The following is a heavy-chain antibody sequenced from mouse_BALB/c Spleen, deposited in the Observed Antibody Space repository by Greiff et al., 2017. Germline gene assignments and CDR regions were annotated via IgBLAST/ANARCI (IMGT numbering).Heavy chain of an antibody. J-gene: IGHJ4*01. Sequence: EVHVVESGGGLVQPGGSRKLSCAASGFTFSDYGMSWVRQSPGKGPEWVAFISNLAYSIYYADTVTGRFTISRENAKNTLYLEMSSLRSEDTAMYYCARDRGRDAMDYWGEGTSVTVAS. CDR2: ISNLAYSI. CDR1: GFTFSDYG. CDR3: ARDRGRDAMDY. V-gene: IGHV5-15*02.